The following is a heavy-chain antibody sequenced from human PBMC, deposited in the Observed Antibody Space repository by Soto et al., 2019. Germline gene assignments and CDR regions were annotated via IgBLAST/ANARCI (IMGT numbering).Heavy chain of an antibody. V-gene: IGHV1-18*04. CDR2: ISAYNGNT. J-gene: IGHJ6*02. D-gene: IGHD2-2*02. CDR3: AREDIVVVPAAISVVGLPYYYYGMDV. CDR1: GYTFTSYG. Sequence: ASVKVSCKASGYTFTSYGISWVRQAPGQGLEWMGWISAYNGNTNYTQKLQGRVTMTTDTSTSTAYMELRSLRSDDTAVYYCAREDIVVVPAAISVVGLPYYYYGMDVWGQGTTVTVSS.